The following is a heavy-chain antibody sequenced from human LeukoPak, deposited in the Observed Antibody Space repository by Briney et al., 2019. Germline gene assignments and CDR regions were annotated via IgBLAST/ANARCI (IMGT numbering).Heavy chain of an antibody. CDR2: VNGDGST. Sequence: PGGSLRLSCAASGFNFGDYVMYWVRHPPGKALEWVSLVNGDGSTYNGDAAKGRFTISRGNTKNPLYLQMTSLTSDDTGLYYCAKDRWDGSGSYTFDYWGQGTLVTVSS. CDR3: AKDRWDGSGSYTFDY. J-gene: IGHJ4*02. CDR1: GFNFGDYV. D-gene: IGHD3-10*01. V-gene: IGHV3-43*02.